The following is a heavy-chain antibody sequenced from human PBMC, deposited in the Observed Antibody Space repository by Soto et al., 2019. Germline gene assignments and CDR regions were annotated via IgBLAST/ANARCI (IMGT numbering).Heavy chain of an antibody. Sequence: QVQLVQSGAEVKKPGASVKVSCKASGYTFTSYDINWVRQATGQGLEWMGWMNPNSGNTGYAQKFQGRVTMTRNTSISTAYMELSSLRSEDTAVYYWARGGSRWLLYYYYGMDVWGQGTTVTVSS. CDR3: ARGGSRWLLYYYYGMDV. D-gene: IGHD4-17*01. V-gene: IGHV1-8*01. CDR2: MNPNSGNT. J-gene: IGHJ6*02. CDR1: GYTFTSYD.